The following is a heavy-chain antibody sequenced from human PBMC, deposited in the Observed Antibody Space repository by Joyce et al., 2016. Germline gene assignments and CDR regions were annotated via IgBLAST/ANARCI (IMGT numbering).Heavy chain of an antibody. Sequence: QVQLQESGPGLVKPSETLSLTCTFSGGSISNYYWCWIRQPAGKGLEWIGRIYSSGSTNYHPSLKSRLTMSVDTSKNQFSLKLSSVTAADTAVYYCARDHDSSYWPPHDSWGQGTLVIVSS. V-gene: IGHV4-4*07. J-gene: IGHJ4*02. CDR1: GGSISNYY. CDR3: ARDHDSSYWPPHDS. CDR2: IYSSGST. D-gene: IGHD3-22*01.